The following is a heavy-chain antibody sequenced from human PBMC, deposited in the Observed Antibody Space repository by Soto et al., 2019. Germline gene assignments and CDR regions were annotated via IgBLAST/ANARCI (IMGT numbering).Heavy chain of an antibody. Sequence: QITLKESGPTLVKPTQTLTLTCTFSGFSLSTSGVGVGWIRQPPGKALEWLALIYWDDDKRYSPSLKSRLTTPKDTSKKQVVFTMTHMDPVDTATYFCARDYGTDGACYVRFDPWGQGPLVPVSS. CDR2: IYWDDDK. V-gene: IGHV2-5*02. D-gene: IGHD2-8*01. CDR1: GFSLSTSGVG. J-gene: IGHJ5*02. CDR3: ARDYGTDGACYVRFDP.